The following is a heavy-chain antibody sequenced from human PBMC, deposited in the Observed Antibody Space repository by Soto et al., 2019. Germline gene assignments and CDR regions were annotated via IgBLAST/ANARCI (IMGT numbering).Heavy chain of an antibody. CDR2: INWNASTT. CDR1: GFTFEDYG. D-gene: IGHD2-2*01. J-gene: IGHJ4*02. V-gene: IGHV3-20*04. CDR3: ARRCPGNFDY. Sequence: EVQLVQSGGGVVRPGESLRLSCAASGFTFEDYGMTWVRQAPGKGLEWVSGINWNASTTSYADSVKGRFTVSIDNAKTSLFLQMNSLRAEDTALYYCARRCPGNFDYWGQGALVSVSS.